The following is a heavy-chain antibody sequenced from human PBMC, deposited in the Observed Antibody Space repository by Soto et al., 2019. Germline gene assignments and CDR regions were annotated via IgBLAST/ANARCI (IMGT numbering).Heavy chain of an antibody. V-gene: IGHV1-3*01. J-gene: IGHJ6*02. CDR2: INAGNGNT. CDR3: ARDTAAAGGYYGMDV. Sequence: QVQLVQSGAEVKKPGASVKVSCKASGYTFTSYAMHWVRQAPGQRLEWIGWINAGNGNTKYSQKFQGRVTITRDTSASTAYVQLSSLRSEDTAVYYCARDTAAAGGYYGMDVWGQGTTVTVSS. D-gene: IGHD6-13*01. CDR1: GYTFTSYA.